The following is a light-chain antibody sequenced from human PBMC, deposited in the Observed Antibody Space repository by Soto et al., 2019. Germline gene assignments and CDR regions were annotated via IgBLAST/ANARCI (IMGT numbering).Light chain of an antibody. Sequence: EIVLTQSPATLSLSPGERATLSCRASQSVGRNLGWYQQKPGQSPRLLIYDAPNRATGIPARFSGSGSGTDFTLTISRLEPEDFAVYYCQQYGSSGTFGQGTRLEIK. J-gene: IGKJ5*01. V-gene: IGKV3-20*01. CDR2: DAP. CDR1: QSVGRN. CDR3: QQYGSSGT.